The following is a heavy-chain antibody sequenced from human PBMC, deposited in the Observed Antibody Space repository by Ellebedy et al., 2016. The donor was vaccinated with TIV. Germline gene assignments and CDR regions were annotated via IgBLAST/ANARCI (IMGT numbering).Heavy chain of an antibody. V-gene: IGHV3-30*13. CDR2: ISSHGMTT. J-gene: IGHJ4*02. Sequence: GESLKISCAASGFIFNSHGMHWVRQAPGKGLEWVAVISSHGMTTYYADSVKGRFTISRDNSNNSLYLQMNSLRAEDTAVYYCSRGGGCGGGTCYYPDFWGQGTLVTVSS. CDR3: SRGGGCGGGTCYYPDF. CDR1: GFIFNSHG. D-gene: IGHD2-15*01.